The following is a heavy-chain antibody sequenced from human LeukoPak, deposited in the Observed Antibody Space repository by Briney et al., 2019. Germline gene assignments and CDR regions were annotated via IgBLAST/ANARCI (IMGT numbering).Heavy chain of an antibody. D-gene: IGHD1-26*01. CDR2: ISAYNGNT. CDR3: ARRVAGSYHHYYYMDV. V-gene: IGHV1-18*01. CDR1: GYTFTSYG. Sequence: ASVKVSCKASGYTFTSYGISWVRQAPGQGLEWMGWISAYNGNTNYAQKLQGRVTMTTDTSTSTAYMELRSLRSDDTAVYYCARRVAGSYHHYYYMDVWGKGTTVTISS. J-gene: IGHJ6*03.